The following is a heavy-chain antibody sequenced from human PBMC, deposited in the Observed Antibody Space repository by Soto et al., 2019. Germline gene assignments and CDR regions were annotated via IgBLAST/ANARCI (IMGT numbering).Heavy chain of an antibody. CDR2: ITPIFNAA. CDR3: AKGTSLYGAVYWYFDL. CDR1: GGTFSTYT. Sequence: QVHLVQSGAEVMQPGSSVKVSCKASGGTFSTYTITWVRQAPGQGLEWIGGITPIFNAAHYAQKFQGRVTITADESTSTAYMGVSSLTSEDTAVYFCAKGTSLYGAVYWYFDLWGRGTLVTVSS. V-gene: IGHV1-69*12. J-gene: IGHJ2*01. D-gene: IGHD3-10*02.